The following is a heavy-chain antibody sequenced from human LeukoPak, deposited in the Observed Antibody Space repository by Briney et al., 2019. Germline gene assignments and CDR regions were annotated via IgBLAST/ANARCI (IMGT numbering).Heavy chain of an antibody. Sequence: PGGSLRLSCAASGFTFSSYWMSWVRQAPGKGLEWVANIKQDGSEKYYVDSVKGRFTISRDNAKNSLYLQMNSLIAEDTAVYYCARDGFGSSKDDAFDIWGQGTMVTVSS. V-gene: IGHV3-7*01. D-gene: IGHD2-15*01. J-gene: IGHJ3*02. CDR2: IKQDGSEK. CDR1: GFTFSSYW. CDR3: ARDGFGSSKDDAFDI.